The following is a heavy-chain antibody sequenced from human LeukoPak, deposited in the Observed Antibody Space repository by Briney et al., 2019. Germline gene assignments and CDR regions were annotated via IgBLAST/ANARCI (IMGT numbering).Heavy chain of an antibody. Sequence: PGGSLRLSCAASGFTFSTYNMDWVRQAPGKGLVWVSFISTSTSVTQYADSVKGRFTISRDNAKNSLYLQMNSLRAEDTAVYYCARELGVTTPHYFDYWGQGTLVAVSS. CDR1: GFTFSTYN. J-gene: IGHJ4*02. CDR2: ISTSTSVT. V-gene: IGHV3-48*04. CDR3: ARELGVTTPHYFDY. D-gene: IGHD4-17*01.